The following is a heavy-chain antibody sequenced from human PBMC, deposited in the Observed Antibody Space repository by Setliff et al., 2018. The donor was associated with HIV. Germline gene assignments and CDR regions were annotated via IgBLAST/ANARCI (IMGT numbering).Heavy chain of an antibody. CDR3: ARGSVSVDTAMVDDY. V-gene: IGHV4-39*07. CDR1: GGSISSSSYY. CDR2: IYYSGST. Sequence: SETLSLTCTVSGGSISSSSYYWGWIRQPPGKGLEWIGSIYYSGSTNYNPSLKSRVTISVDTSKNQFSLKLSSVTAADTAVYYCARGSVSVDTAMVDDYWGQGTLVTVSS. J-gene: IGHJ4*02. D-gene: IGHD5-18*01.